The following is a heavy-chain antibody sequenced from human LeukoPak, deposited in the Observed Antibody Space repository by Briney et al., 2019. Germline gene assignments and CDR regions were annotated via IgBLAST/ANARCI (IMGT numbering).Heavy chain of an antibody. J-gene: IGHJ5*02. CDR2: ISYDGSNK. CDR3: ARVRGKLAGAGRFDP. D-gene: IGHD6-19*01. Sequence: GGSLRLSCAASGFTFSSYAMPWVRQAPGKGLGWVAVISYDGSNKYYADSVKGRFTISRDNSKNTLYLQMNSLRAEDTAVYYCARVRGKLAGAGRFDPWGQGTLVTVSS. V-gene: IGHV3-30*01. CDR1: GFTFSSYA.